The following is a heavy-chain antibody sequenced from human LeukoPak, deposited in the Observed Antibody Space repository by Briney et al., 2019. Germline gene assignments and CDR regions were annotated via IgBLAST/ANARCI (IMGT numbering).Heavy chain of an antibody. V-gene: IGHV4-34*01. J-gene: IGHJ3*02. CDR1: GGSFSGYY. Sequence: SETLSLTCAVYGGSFSGYYWSWIRQPPGKGLEWIGEINHSGSTNYNPSLKSRVTISVDTSKNQFSLKLSSVTAADTAVYYCAGIGTPYDYVWGSYRPGPVDIWGQGTMVTVSS. D-gene: IGHD3-16*02. CDR2: INHSGST. CDR3: AGIGTPYDYVWGSYRPGPVDI.